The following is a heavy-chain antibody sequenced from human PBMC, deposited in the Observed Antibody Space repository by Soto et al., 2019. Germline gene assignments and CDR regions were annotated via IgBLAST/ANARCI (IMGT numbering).Heavy chain of an antibody. J-gene: IGHJ6*02. CDR2: ISSSSSYT. V-gene: IGHV3-11*06. CDR3: GRVYSSSRYYYGMDV. D-gene: IGHD6-6*01. CDR1: GFTFSDYY. Sequence: PGGSLRLSCAASGFTFSDYYMSWIRQAPGKGLEWVSYISSSSSYTNYADSVKGRFTISRDNAKNSLYLQMNCLRAEDTAVYYCGRVYSSSRYYYGMDVWGQGTTVTVSS.